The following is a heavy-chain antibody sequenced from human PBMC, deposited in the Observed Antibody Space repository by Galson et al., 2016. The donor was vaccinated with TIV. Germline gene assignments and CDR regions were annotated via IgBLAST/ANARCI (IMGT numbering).Heavy chain of an antibody. D-gene: IGHD3-16*01. CDR2: IRYDGSNE. V-gene: IGHV3-30*02. Sequence: SLRLSCATSGFTFHFYGMHWVRQAPGKGLEWVSCIRYDGSNEYYADSVKGRFTITRDTSKKTVYLQMNSLRIEDTALYYCAKDGGGADYDYYMDVWAKGTTVTVSS. J-gene: IGHJ6*03. CDR1: GFTFHFYG. CDR3: AKDGGGADYDYYMDV.